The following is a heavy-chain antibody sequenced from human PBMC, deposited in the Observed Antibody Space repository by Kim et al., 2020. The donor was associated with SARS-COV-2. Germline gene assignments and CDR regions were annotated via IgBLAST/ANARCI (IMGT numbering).Heavy chain of an antibody. V-gene: IGHV4-39*07. Sequence: SETLSLTCTVSGGSISSSSYYWGWIRQPPGKGLEWIGSIYYSGSTYYNPSLKSRVTISVDTSKNQFSLKLSSVTAADTAVYYCARDEATTFYGPTGYWGQGTLVTVSS. J-gene: IGHJ4*02. CDR1: GGSISSSSYY. D-gene: IGHD5-12*01. CDR2: IYYSGST. CDR3: ARDEATTFYGPTGY.